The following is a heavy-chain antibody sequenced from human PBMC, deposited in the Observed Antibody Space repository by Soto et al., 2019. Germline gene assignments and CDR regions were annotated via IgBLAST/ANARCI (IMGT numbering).Heavy chain of an antibody. CDR3: ARPPGYISDWYYFDL. V-gene: IGHV1-2*02. D-gene: IGHD6-19*01. Sequence: QVQLVQSGAEVKKPGASVKVSCEASGYTFIDYYMHWVRQAPGQGFDWMGRISPKSGGTHYAQKFQGRVTMTWDTSLNTAYMELSSLMSEDTAVYYCARPPGYISDWYYFDLWGQGTLVTVSS. J-gene: IGHJ4*02. CDR2: ISPKSGGT. CDR1: GYTFIDYY.